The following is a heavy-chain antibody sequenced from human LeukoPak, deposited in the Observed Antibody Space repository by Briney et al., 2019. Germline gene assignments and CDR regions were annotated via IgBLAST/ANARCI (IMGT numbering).Heavy chain of an antibody. J-gene: IGHJ4*02. Sequence: PGGSLRLSCVASGFTFNIYSMNWVRQAPGKGLEWVSYISATGSAIYYADSVKGRFTISRDNSKNTLYLQMNSLRAEDTAVYYCAKTQLTIFGVVDSYGGQGTLVTVSS. CDR2: ISATGSAI. D-gene: IGHD3-3*01. V-gene: IGHV3-48*01. CDR1: GFTFNIYS. CDR3: AKTQLTIFGVVDSY.